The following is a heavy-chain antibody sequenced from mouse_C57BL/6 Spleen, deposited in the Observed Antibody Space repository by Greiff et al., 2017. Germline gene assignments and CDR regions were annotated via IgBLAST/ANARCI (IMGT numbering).Heavy chain of an antibody. J-gene: IGHJ2*01. D-gene: IGHD4-1*01. Sequence: DVKLVESGGDLVKPGGSLKLSCAASGFTFSSYGMSWVRQTPDKRLEWVATISSGGSYTYYPDSVKGRFTISRDNAKNTLYLQMSSLKSEDTAMYYCARPLTGTSFDYWCQGTTLTVSS. V-gene: IGHV5-6*02. CDR2: ISSGGSYT. CDR3: ARPLTGTSFDY. CDR1: GFTFSSYG.